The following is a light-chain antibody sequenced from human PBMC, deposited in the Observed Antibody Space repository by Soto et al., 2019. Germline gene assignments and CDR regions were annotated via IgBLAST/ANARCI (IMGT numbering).Light chain of an antibody. CDR2: GGR. J-gene: IGLJ1*01. CDR1: RHEMGACDY. CDR3: ASFTTNRVYV. V-gene: IGLV2-14*01. Sequence: QSVLTQPTSVSGSDGQSITICCTGDRHEMGACDYVTWDQPPTGKAPRLLIYGGRKRPSGSPSCICASKSVLTSSRIISGLQAEDAADYYCASFTTNRVYVFGPGTTVTVL.